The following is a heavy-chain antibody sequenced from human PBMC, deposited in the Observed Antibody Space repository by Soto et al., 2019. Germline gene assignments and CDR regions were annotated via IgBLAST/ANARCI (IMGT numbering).Heavy chain of an antibody. J-gene: IGHJ5*02. D-gene: IGHD2-2*01. CDR2: ISGSGGST. Sequence: EVQLLESGGGLVQPGGSLRLSCAASGFTFSSYAMSWVRQAPGKGLEWVSAISGSGGSTYYADSVKGRFTISRDNSKNTLYLQMNSLRAEDTAVYYCAKDQGVPAAIPSWFDPWGQGTLVTVSS. CDR3: AKDQGVPAAIPSWFDP. CDR1: GFTFSSYA. V-gene: IGHV3-23*01.